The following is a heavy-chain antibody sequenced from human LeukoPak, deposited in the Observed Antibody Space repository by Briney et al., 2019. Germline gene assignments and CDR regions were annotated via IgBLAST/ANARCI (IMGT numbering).Heavy chain of an antibody. J-gene: IGHJ4*02. CDR3: VRTPPNWGFDY. V-gene: IGHV1-8*01. Sequence: ASVKVSCKASGYTFTSHDINWVRQATGQGLEWMGWMSPNSGDTGYAQKFQGRVTMTSDSSISTAYMELSSLRSEDTAIYYCVRTPPNWGFDYWGQGTLVTVTS. D-gene: IGHD7-27*01. CDR2: MSPNSGDT. CDR1: GYTFTSHD.